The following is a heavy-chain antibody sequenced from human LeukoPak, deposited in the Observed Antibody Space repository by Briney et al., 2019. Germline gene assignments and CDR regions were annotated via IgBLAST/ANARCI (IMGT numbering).Heavy chain of an antibody. D-gene: IGHD4-17*01. V-gene: IGHV3-7*03. Sequence: GGSLRLSCAASGFMLRNYWMSWVRQAPGKGLEWVANIKQDGSDKYYVDSVKGRFTISRDNAKNSLYLQMNNLRADDTAVYYCARVGRHDYGDPDFDSWGQGTLVTVSS. J-gene: IGHJ4*02. CDR1: GFMLRNYW. CDR3: ARVGRHDYGDPDFDS. CDR2: IKQDGSDK.